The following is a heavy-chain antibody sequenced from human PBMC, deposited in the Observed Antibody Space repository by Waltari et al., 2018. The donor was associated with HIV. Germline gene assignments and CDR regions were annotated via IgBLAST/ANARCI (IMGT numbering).Heavy chain of an antibody. D-gene: IGHD6-25*01. J-gene: IGHJ6*02. V-gene: IGHV3-30*04. CDR2: IAYEGNNQ. Sequence: QVQLVESGGGVVQPGGSLRLSCAASGFTINSYAMHWVRQAPGRGLEWVAVIAYEGNNQYYADSVKGRFTISRDTPKNTLYLQMNSLRVEDTAVFYCARVRVRAAGMDVWGQGTTVTVSS. CDR1: GFTINSYA. CDR3: ARVRVRAAGMDV.